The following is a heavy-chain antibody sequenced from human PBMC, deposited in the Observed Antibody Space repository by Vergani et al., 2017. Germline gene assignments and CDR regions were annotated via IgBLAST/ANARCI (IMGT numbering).Heavy chain of an antibody. CDR2: LTASGSGI. CDR1: GFTFSDHY. Sequence: VQLVESGGGLVKPGGSLRLSCAASGFTFSDHYMSWVRQAPGKGLEWVSGLTASGSGISYADSVRGRFTISRDNSKNTLFLQMDSLRAEDTAVYYCAKSGWLQHFGAHYFDSWGQGILVTVSS. D-gene: IGHD5-24*01. V-gene: IGHV3-23*04. CDR3: AKSGWLQHFGAHYFDS. J-gene: IGHJ4*02.